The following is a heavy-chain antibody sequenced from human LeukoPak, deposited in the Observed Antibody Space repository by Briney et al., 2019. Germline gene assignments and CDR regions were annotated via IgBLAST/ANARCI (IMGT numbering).Heavy chain of an antibody. V-gene: IGHV4-59*01. D-gene: IGHD3-9*01. CDR2: IYYSGST. CDR1: GGSISSYY. Sequence: SETLSLTCTVSGGSISSYYWSWVRQPPGKGLEWIGYIYYSGSTNYNPSLNTRLTISVHTSKNQFSPKLSSVTAADTAVYYCARVRGYDILTGYFDYWGQGTLVTVSS. CDR3: ARVRGYDILTGYFDY. J-gene: IGHJ4*02.